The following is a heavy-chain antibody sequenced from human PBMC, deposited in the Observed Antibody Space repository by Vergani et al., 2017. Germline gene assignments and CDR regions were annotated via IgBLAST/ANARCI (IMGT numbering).Heavy chain of an antibody. J-gene: IGHJ5*02. CDR2: INAGNGNT. V-gene: IGHV1-3*01. Sequence: QVQLVQSGAEVKKPGASVKVSCKASGYTFTSYAMHWVRQAPGQRLEWMGWINAGNGNTKYSQKFQGRVTITRDTSASTAYMELSSLRSEDTAVYYCVSDGLGVVAATPGNWFDPWGQGTLVTVSS. CDR1: GYTFTSYA. CDR3: VSDGLGVVAATPGNWFDP. D-gene: IGHD2-15*01.